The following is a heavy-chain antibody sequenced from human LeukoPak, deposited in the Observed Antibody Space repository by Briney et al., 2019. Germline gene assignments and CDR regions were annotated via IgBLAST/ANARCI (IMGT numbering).Heavy chain of an antibody. D-gene: IGHD4-17*01. J-gene: IGHJ3*02. CDR3: AHYDRRGWDAFDI. CDR2: IYYSGST. V-gene: IGHV4-61*01. CDR1: GGSISSGSYY. Sequence: SSETLSLTCTVSGGSISSGSYYWSWIRQPPGKGLEWIGYIYYSGSTNYNPSLKSRVTISVDTSKNQFSLKLSSVTAADTAVYYCAHYDRRGWDAFDIWGQGTMVTVSS.